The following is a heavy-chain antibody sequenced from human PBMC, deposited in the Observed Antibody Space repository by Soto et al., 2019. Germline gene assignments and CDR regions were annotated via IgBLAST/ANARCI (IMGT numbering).Heavy chain of an antibody. J-gene: IGHJ6*02. CDR2: IRSKANSYAT. CDR3: TRRGYDFWSGYDGMDV. CDR1: GFTFSGSA. V-gene: IGHV3-73*01. D-gene: IGHD3-3*01. Sequence: GGSLRLSCAASGFTFSGSAMHWVRQASGKGLEWVGRIRSKANSYATAYAASVKGRFTISRDDSKNTAYLQMNSLKTEDTAVYYCTRRGYDFWSGYDGMDVWGQGTTVTVSS.